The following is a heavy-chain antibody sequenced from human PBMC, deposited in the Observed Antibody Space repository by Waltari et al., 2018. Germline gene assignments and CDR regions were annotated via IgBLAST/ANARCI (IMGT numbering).Heavy chain of an antibody. J-gene: IGHJ5*02. D-gene: IGHD2-2*01. V-gene: IGHV1-2*06. CDR2: INHNSGDT. CDR3: ARESAFSTSWYPGFDP. Sequence: QVELVQSGAEVRKPGASVKVSCKASGYSLTSYYMHWVRQAPGLGLEWMGRINHNSGDTNSSPKFQGRVTLTRDTSVNTAFLELRSLTSDDTAVYFCARESAFSTSWYPGFDPWGQGTLVTVAS. CDR1: GYSLTSYY.